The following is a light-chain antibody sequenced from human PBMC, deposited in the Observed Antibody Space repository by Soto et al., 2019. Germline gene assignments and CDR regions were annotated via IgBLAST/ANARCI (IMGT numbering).Light chain of an antibody. CDR3: QQYATSPIT. J-gene: IGKJ5*01. CDR2: GAS. CDR1: QSVGRNY. V-gene: IGKV3-20*01. Sequence: EIVLTQSPATLSLSPGERATLSFSSSQSVGRNYLAWFQQRPGQAPRLLIYGASSRASSIPDRFSGSGSGTDFTLSISRLEPEDVAVFYCQQYATSPITFGQGTRLEIK.